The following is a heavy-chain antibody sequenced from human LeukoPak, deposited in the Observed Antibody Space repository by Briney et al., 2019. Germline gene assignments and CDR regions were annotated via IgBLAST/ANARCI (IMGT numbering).Heavy chain of an antibody. D-gene: IGHD6-25*01. CDR3: ANGDLITAADYFDY. Sequence: GGSLRLSCAASGFXFSSYAISWVRQAPGKGLEWVSTFSGGGGITYNPDSVKGRFTISRDNSKNTLYLQMNSLRVEDTAVYYCANGDLITAADYFDYWGQGTLVTVSS. CDR1: GFXFSSYA. CDR2: FSGGGGIT. V-gene: IGHV3-23*01. J-gene: IGHJ4*02.